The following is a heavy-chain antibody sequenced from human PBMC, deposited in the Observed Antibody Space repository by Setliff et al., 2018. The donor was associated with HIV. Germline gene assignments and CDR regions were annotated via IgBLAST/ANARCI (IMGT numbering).Heavy chain of an antibody. Sequence: GGSLRLSCAASGFTFSDYYMTWIRQVPGKGLECLSYISGSGSDINYEDSLKGRFSISRDNAKNSLYLQMNSLRAEDTAVYYCARVGYSGWPLEDWGQGTLVTVSS. J-gene: IGHJ4*02. D-gene: IGHD5-12*01. CDR2: ISGSGSDI. V-gene: IGHV3-11*05. CDR3: ARVGYSGWPLED. CDR1: GFTFSDYY.